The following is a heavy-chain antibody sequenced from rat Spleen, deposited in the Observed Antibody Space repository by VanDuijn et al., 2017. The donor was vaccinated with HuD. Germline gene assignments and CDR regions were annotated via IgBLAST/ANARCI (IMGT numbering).Heavy chain of an antibody. CDR2: IWTGGST. J-gene: IGHJ2*01. CDR3: AKPSYYGYPY. V-gene: IGHV2-30*01. CDR1: GFSLTSYN. D-gene: IGHD1-7*01. Sequence: QVQLMESGPGLVQTTQTLSVTCTVSGFSLTSYNVHWVRQPTGKGLEWMGIIWTGGSTDYNSALKSRLSISRDTSKSQVFLKMNNLQTEDTAMYFCAKPSYYGYPYWGQGVMVTVSS.